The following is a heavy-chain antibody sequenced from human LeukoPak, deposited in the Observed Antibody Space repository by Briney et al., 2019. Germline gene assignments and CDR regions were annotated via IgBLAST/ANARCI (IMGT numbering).Heavy chain of an antibody. Sequence: ASVKVSCKASGYTFTSYYMHWVRQAPGQGLEWMGIINPSRGSTSYAQKFQGRVTMTRDTSTSTVYMELSSLRSEDTAVYYCAREPGYDSSGYYSAYFQHWGQGTLVTVSS. CDR2: INPSRGST. CDR1: GYTFTSYY. D-gene: IGHD3-22*01. J-gene: IGHJ1*01. CDR3: AREPGYDSSGYYSAYFQH. V-gene: IGHV1-46*01.